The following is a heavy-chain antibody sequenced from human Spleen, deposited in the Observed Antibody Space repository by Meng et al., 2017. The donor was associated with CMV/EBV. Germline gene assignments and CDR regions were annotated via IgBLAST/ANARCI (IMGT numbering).Heavy chain of an antibody. CDR3: ARGQKGYFDL. J-gene: IGHJ2*01. Sequence: QVQLLESGPALVKPPQTLSLTCTVSGGSISSSNYYWSWIRQPPGKGLEWSGHIYNSGSTYYNPSLKSRITISVDTSKNQFSLKLSSVTAADTAVYYCARGQKGYFDLWGRGALVTVSS. V-gene: IGHV4-30-4*01. CDR2: IYNSGST. CDR1: GGSISSSNYY.